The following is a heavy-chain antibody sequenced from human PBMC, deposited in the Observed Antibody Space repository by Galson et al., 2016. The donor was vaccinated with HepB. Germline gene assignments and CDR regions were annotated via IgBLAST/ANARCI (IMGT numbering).Heavy chain of an antibody. D-gene: IGHD3-22*01. J-gene: IGHJ5*02. Sequence: ETLSLTCSVSGGSIVSRFYYWGWIRQSPERGLEWIGMIHHSGTANYSPSFKRRVTISVDTSSNQFSLKLTSVTAADTAIYYCTSLSYDGSVPWGQGTLVAVSS. CDR1: GGSIVSRFYY. V-gene: IGHV4-39*01. CDR2: IHHSGTA. CDR3: TSLSYDGSVP.